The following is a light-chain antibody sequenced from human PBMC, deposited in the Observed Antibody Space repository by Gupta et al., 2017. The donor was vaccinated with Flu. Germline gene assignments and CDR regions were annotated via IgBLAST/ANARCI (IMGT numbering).Light chain of an antibody. CDR1: SSDVGGYNY. CDR3: CSYAGSYTWV. CDR2: DVG. V-gene: IGLV2-11*01. J-gene: IGLJ3*02. Sequence: QSALTQPRSVSGSPGQSVTISCTGTSSDVGGYNYVSWYQQHPGKAPKLMIYDVGKRPSGVPDRFSGSQSGNTASLTISGLQAEDEADYYCCSYAGSYTWVFGGGTKLTVL.